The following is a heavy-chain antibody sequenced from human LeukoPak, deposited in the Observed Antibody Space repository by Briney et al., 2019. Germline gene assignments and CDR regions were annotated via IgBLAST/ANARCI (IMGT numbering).Heavy chain of an antibody. V-gene: IGHV3-74*01. CDR1: GFTFSIFW. J-gene: IGHJ4*02. Sequence: GGSLRLSCAASGFTFSIFWMHWVRQAPGKGLVWVSRINSDGSNTNYADSVKGRFTISRDNAKNTLYLQMNSLRAEDTAVYYCARAWSMVPDYWGQGTLVTVSS. CDR2: INSDGSNT. D-gene: IGHD3-10*01. CDR3: ARAWSMVPDY.